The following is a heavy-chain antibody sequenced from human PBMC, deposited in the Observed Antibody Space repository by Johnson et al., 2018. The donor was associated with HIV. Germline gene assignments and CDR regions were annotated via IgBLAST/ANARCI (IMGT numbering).Heavy chain of an antibody. CDR3: ARELYDILTGSPGAFDI. CDR1: GFTFSSYG. V-gene: IGHV3-33*01. CDR2: IWYDGSNK. D-gene: IGHD3-9*01. J-gene: IGHJ3*02. Sequence: QVQLVESGGGVVQPGRSLRLSCAASGFTFSSYGMHWVRQAAGKGLEWVAVIWYDGSNKYYVDSVKGRFTISRDNAKNSLYLQMNSLRAEDTAVYYCARELYDILTGSPGAFDIWGQGTMVTVSS.